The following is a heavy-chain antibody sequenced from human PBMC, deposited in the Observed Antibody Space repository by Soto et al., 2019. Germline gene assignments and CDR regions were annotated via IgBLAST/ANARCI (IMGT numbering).Heavy chain of an antibody. CDR3: ARHWIAGSSIP. V-gene: IGHV4-39*01. CDR1: GDSISSSSQY. J-gene: IGHJ5*02. CDR2: IHYSGTS. D-gene: IGHD2-21*01. Sequence: SETLSLTFSVSGDSISSSSQYWGWIRQPPGKGLEWIGSIHYSGTSYYNPSLKSRVTIFVDTSKNQLSLKLSSVTAADTAVYYCARHWIAGSSIPWGQGTLVTVSS.